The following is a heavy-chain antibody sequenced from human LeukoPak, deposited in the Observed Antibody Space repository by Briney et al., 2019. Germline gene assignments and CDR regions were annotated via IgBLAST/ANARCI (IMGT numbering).Heavy chain of an antibody. J-gene: IGHJ4*02. Sequence: PSETLSLTCTVSGGSISSSSYYWGWIRQPPGKGLEWIGSIYYSGSTYYNPSLKSRVTISVDTSKNQFSLKLSSVTAADTAVYYCARGDYCDSSGYQSPSFDYWGQGTLVTVSS. D-gene: IGHD3-22*01. CDR2: IYYSGST. CDR1: GGSISSSSYY. CDR3: ARGDYCDSSGYQSPSFDY. V-gene: IGHV4-39*01.